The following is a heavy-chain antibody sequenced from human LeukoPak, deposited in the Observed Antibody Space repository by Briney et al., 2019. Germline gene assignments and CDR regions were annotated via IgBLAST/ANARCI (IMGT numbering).Heavy chain of an antibody. J-gene: IGHJ4*02. CDR1: GGSISSSNW. V-gene: IGHV4-4*02. CDR2: IYHSGST. D-gene: IGHD3-10*01. Sequence: PSGTLSLTCAVSGGSISSSNWWSWVRQPPGKGLEWIGEIYHSGSTNYNPSLKSRVTISVDKSKNQFSLKLSSVTAADTAVYYCARASTPAVHGESVYFDYWGQGTLVTVSS. CDR3: ARASTPAVHGESVYFDY.